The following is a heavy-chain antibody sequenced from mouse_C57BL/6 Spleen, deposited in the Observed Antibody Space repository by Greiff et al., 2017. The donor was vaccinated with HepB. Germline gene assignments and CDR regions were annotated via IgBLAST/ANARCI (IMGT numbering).Heavy chain of an antibody. CDR2: IDPSDSET. D-gene: IGHD1-3*01. V-gene: IGHV1-52*01. Sequence: VQLQQPGAELVRPGSSVKLSCKASGYTFTSYWMHWVKQRPIQGLEWIGNIDPSDSETHYNQKFKDKATLTVDQSSSTAYMQLSSLTSEDSAVYYCARGGLSYWYFDVWGTGTTVTVSS. CDR1: GYTFTSYW. CDR3: ARGGLSYWYFDV. J-gene: IGHJ1*03.